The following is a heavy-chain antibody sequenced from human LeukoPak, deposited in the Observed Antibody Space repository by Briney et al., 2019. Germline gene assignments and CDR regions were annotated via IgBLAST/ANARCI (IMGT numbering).Heavy chain of an antibody. D-gene: IGHD2-8*02. CDR3: ARGLVVYSLVAWFDP. CDR1: GYTFTSYG. CDR2: ISAYNGNT. V-gene: IGHV1-18*01. J-gene: IGHJ5*02. Sequence: ASVKVSCKASGYTFTSYGISWVRQAPGQGLEWMGWISAYNGNTNYAQKLQGRVTMTTDTSTSTAYMELRSLRSDDTAVYYCARGLVVYSLVAWFDPWGQGTLVTVSS.